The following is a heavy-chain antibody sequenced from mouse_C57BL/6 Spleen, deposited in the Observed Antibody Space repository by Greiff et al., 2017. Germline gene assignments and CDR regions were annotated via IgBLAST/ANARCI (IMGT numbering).Heavy chain of an antibody. D-gene: IGHD2-2*01. CDR2: IHPNSGST. J-gene: IGHJ2*01. CDR3: ARSLYYGYDGFDY. V-gene: IGHV1-64*01. CDR1: GYTFTSYW. Sequence: QVQLQQPGAELVKPGASVKLSCKASGYTFTSYWMHWVKQRPGQGLEWIGMIHPNSGSTNYNEKFKSKATLTVDKSSSTAYMQLSSLTSEDSAVYYCARSLYYGYDGFDYWGQGTTLTVSS.